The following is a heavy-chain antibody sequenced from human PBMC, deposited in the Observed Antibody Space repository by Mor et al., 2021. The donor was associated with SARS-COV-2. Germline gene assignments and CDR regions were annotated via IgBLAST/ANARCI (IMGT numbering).Heavy chain of an antibody. Sequence: ISRDNSKNTLYLQMNSLRAEDTALYYCAKVRGSGYYTRDYWGQGALVTVSS. J-gene: IGHJ4*02. V-gene: IGHV3-23*01. D-gene: IGHD3-3*01. CDR3: AKVRGSGYYTRDY.